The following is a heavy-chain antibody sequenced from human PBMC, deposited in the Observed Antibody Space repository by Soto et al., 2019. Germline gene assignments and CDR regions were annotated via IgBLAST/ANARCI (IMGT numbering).Heavy chain of an antibody. D-gene: IGHD2-21*01. Sequence: SGTVSCKASGFTFTSSAVQGVREARGQRIEWIGWIVVGSSNTNYAQKFQERVTITRDMSTSTAYMELSSMRSEYTAVYYCAAEHPGDYFDHWGQGTLVTVSS. V-gene: IGHV1-58*01. J-gene: IGHJ4*02. CDR3: AAEHPGDYFDH. CDR1: GFTFTSSA. CDR2: IVVGSSNT.